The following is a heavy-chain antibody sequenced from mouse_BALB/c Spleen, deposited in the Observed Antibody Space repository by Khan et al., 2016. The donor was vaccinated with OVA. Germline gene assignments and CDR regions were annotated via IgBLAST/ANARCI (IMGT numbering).Heavy chain of an antibody. D-gene: IGHD2-13*01. V-gene: IGHV5-4*02. J-gene: IGHJ3*01. CDR2: ISDGGSYN. Sequence: EVELVESGGGLVKPGGSLKLSCAASGFTFSDYYMYWVRQTPEKRLEWVATISDGGSYNYYPDSVKGRFTISRDDVKNNLYLQMSSLKSEDTAMYYCARGFYGDPFAYWGQGTLVTVSA. CDR1: GFTFSDYY. CDR3: ARGFYGDPFAY.